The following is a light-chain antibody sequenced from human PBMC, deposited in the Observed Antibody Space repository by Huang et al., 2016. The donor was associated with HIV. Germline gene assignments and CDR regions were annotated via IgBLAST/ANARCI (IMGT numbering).Light chain of an antibody. CDR3: QQRSKWPLT. CDR1: QSVSSY. Sequence: TVLTQSPATVSLAPGDRATRSCRASQSVSSYLAWYQHKPGRAPRLLIYDASKRATGIPARFSGSGSGTDFTLTISSLEPEDFAIYYCQQRSKWPLTFGGGTKVEIK. J-gene: IGKJ4*01. V-gene: IGKV3-11*01. CDR2: DAS.